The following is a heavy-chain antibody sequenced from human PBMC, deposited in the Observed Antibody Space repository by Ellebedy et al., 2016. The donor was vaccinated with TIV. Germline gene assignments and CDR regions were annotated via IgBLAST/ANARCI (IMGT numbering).Heavy chain of an antibody. CDR2: IIPIFGTA. V-gene: IGHV1-69*13. CDR1: GGTFSSYA. J-gene: IGHJ4*02. D-gene: IGHD6-19*01. CDR3: ARDWGYSSGWYSN. Sequence: AASVKVSCKASGGTFSSYAISWVRQAPGQGLEWMGGIIPIFGTANYAQKFQGRVTITADESTSTAYMELSSLRSEDTAVYYCARDWGYSSGWYSNWGQGTLVTVSS.